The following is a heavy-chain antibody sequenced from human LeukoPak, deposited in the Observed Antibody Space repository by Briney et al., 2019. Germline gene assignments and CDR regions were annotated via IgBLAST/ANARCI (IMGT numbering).Heavy chain of an antibody. Sequence: PSETLSLTCTVSGGSISSGDYYWSWIRQPPGKGLEWIGYIYYSGSTYYNPSLKSRVTISVDTSKNQSPLKLSSVTAADTAVYYCARDPLVVVAATRYYYYGMDVWGKGTTVTVSS. CDR1: GGSISSGDYY. CDR2: IYYSGST. CDR3: ARDPLVVVAATRYYYYGMDV. J-gene: IGHJ6*04. D-gene: IGHD2-15*01. V-gene: IGHV4-30-4*01.